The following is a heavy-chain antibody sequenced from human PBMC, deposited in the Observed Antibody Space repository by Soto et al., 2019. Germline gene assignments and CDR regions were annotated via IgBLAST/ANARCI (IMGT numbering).Heavy chain of an antibody. CDR3: ARVLGGMATVPFDY. CDR1: GFTFSSYA. D-gene: IGHD4-4*01. Sequence: GGSLRLSCAASGFTFSSYAMHWVRQAPSTGLEWVAVISYEGSNKYYADSVKGRFTISRDNSKNTLYLQMNSLRTEDTAVYYCARVLGGMATVPFDYWGQGALVTVSS. CDR2: ISYEGSNK. V-gene: IGHV3-30-3*01. J-gene: IGHJ4*02.